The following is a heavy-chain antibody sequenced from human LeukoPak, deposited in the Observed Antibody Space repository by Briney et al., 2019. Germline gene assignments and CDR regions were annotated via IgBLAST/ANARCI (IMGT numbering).Heavy chain of an antibody. CDR2: IYYSGST. V-gene: IGHV4-59*01. J-gene: IGHJ6*03. D-gene: IGHD3-22*01. Sequence: SETLSLTCTVSGGSISSYYWSWIRQPPGKGLEWIGYIYYSGSTNYNPSLKSRVSISVDTSKNQVSLKLSSLTAADTAVYYCARAALSYYYDSSGSHPGQYYYYYMDVWGKGTTVTVSS. CDR1: GGSISSYY. CDR3: ARAALSYYYDSSGSHPGQYYYYYMDV.